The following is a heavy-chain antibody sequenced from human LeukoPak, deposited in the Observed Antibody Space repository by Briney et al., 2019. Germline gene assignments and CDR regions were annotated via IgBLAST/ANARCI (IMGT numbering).Heavy chain of an antibody. CDR3: ARRPDFDY. V-gene: IGHV3-11*04. Sequence: GGSLRLSCAVSGFTFSDHYMDWVRQAPGKGLEWVSYISSSGSTMYYADSVKGRFTISRDNAKNSLYLQMNSLRAEDTAVYYCARRPDFDYWGQGTLVTVSS. CDR1: GFTFSDHY. CDR2: ISSSGSTM. J-gene: IGHJ4*02. D-gene: IGHD1-14*01.